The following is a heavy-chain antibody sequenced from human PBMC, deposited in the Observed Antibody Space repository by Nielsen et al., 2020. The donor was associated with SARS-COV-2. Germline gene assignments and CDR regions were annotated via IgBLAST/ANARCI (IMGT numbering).Heavy chain of an antibody. V-gene: IGHV3-23*01. D-gene: IGHD2-15*01. J-gene: IGHJ4*02. Sequence: GESLKISCAASGFTFSSYAMSWVRQAPGKGLEWVSAISGSGGSTYYTDSVKGRFTISRDNSKNTLYLQMNSLRAEDTAVYYCAKDRYIVVVVAATDYWGQGTLVTVSS. CDR3: AKDRYIVVVVAATDY. CDR1: GFTFSSYA. CDR2: ISGSGGST.